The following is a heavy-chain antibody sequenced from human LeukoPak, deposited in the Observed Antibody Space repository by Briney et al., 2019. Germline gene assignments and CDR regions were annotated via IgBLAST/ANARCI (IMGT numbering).Heavy chain of an antibody. J-gene: IGHJ4*02. Sequence: GGSLRLSCTASGFTFSNFGMSWVRQAPGKGLEWVSHLTGSGGSTYYASSVKGRFTISRDNSKNTLYLQMNSLRAEDTAVYYCAKRNYFGAGTYSFDFWGQGTLVTVSS. CDR3: AKRNYFGAGTYSFDF. CDR1: GFTFSNFG. CDR2: LTGSGGST. D-gene: IGHD3-10*01. V-gene: IGHV3-23*01.